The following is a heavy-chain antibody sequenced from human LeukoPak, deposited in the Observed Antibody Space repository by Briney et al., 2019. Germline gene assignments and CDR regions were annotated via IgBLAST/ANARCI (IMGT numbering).Heavy chain of an antibody. D-gene: IGHD4-17*01. CDR3: ASSDSYGDYYFDY. J-gene: IGHJ4*02. CDR1: GFTFRSYT. V-gene: IGHV3-21*01. Sequence: PGGSLRLSCAASGFTFRSYTMNWVRQAPGKGLEWVSSISSSSSYIYYADSLKGRFTISRDNAKNSLYLQMNSLRAEDTAVYYCASSDSYGDYYFDYWGQGTLVTVSS. CDR2: ISSSSSYI.